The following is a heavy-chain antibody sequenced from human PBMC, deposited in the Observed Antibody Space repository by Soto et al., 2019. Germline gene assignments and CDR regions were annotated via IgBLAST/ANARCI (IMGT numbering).Heavy chain of an antibody. D-gene: IGHD3-16*01. CDR3: AFTLSANYYYGMDV. Sequence: QVQLVQSGAEVKKPGSSVKVSCKASGGTFSSYAISWVRQAPGQGLEWMGGIIPIFGTPDYAQKFQGRVTITADESTTTAYMELSSLRSEDTAVYYCAFTLSANYYYGMDVWGQGTTVTVSS. J-gene: IGHJ6*02. CDR1: GGTFSSYA. V-gene: IGHV1-69*12. CDR2: IIPIFGTP.